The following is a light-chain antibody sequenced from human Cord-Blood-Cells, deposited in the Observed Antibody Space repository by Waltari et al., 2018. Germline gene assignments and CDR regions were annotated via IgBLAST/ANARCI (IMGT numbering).Light chain of an antibody. CDR3: SSYTSSSTLVV. Sequence: QSSLTPPASESVSPGQSIPLSCPATSSVVAGSNYVPLYQQAPGKAPKLMIYDVSNRPSGVSNRFSGSKSGNTASLTISGLQAEDEADYYCSSYTSSSTLVVFGGGTKLTVL. CDR1: SSVVAGSNY. V-gene: IGLV2-14*01. CDR2: DVS. J-gene: IGLJ2*01.